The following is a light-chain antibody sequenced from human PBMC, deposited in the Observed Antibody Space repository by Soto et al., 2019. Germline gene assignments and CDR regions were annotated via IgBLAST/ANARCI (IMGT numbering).Light chain of an antibody. CDR2: GAS. CDR3: QQYDSSPRT. J-gene: IGKJ2*01. CDR1: QSVSSSY. Sequence: EIVLTQSPGTLSLSPGERATLSCRASQSVSSSYLAWYQQKPGQAPSLLIYGASTRATGIPDRFSGSGSVTDFTLTISRLEPEDFAVYYCQQYDSSPRTFGQGTKLEIK. V-gene: IGKV3-20*01.